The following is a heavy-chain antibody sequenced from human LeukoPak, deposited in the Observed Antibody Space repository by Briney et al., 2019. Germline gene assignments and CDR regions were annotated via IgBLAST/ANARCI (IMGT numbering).Heavy chain of an antibody. V-gene: IGHV4-59*01. J-gene: IGHJ4*02. CDR3: ARSYGSGSYYNHFDY. D-gene: IGHD3-10*01. CDR2: IYYSGSI. Sequence: SETLSLTCTVSGGSISSYYWSWIRQPPGKGLEWIGYIYYSGSINYNPSLKSRVTISVDTSKNQFSLKLSSVTAADTAVYYCARSYGSGSYYNHFDYWGQGTLVTVSS. CDR1: GGSISSYY.